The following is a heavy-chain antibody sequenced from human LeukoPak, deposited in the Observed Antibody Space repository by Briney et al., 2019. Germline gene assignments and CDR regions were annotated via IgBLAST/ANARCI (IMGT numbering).Heavy chain of an antibody. CDR2: IIPIFGTA. CDR1: GGTFSSYA. V-gene: IGHV1-69*13. D-gene: IGHD2-2*01. J-gene: IGHJ4*02. Sequence: GASVKVSCKASGGTFSSYAISWVRQAPGQGLEWIGGIIPIFGTANYAQKFQGRVTITADESTSTAYMELSSLRSEDTAVYYCARASKDIVVVPAAGLDYWGQGTLVTVSS. CDR3: ARASKDIVVVPAAGLDY.